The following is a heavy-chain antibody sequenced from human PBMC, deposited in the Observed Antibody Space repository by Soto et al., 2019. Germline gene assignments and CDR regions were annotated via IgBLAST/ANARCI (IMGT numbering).Heavy chain of an antibody. CDR1: WCSFISYW. V-gene: IGHV5-51*01. D-gene: IGHD6-6*01. CDR2: IYPGDSDT. Sequence: SLKVSRKGSWCSFISYWSGRVLQKPGKGLEWMGIIYPGDSDTRYSPSFQGQVTISADKSIPTAYLRWSSLKASDTAMFFCAGGSTRSVEIYFASWGKGTLV. J-gene: IGHJ4*02. CDR3: AGGSTRSVEIYFAS.